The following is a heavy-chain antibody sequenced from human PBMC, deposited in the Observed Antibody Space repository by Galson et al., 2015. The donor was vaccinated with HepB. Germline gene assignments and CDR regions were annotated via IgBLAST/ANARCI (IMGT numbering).Heavy chain of an antibody. V-gene: IGHV1-18*01. CDR2: ISAYNGNT. D-gene: IGHD3-3*01. Sequence: SVKVSCKASGYTFTSYGISWVRQAPGQGLEWMGWISAYNGNTNYAQKLQGRVTMTTDTSTSTAYMELRSLRSDDTAVYYCARGGAYYDFWSGYYTPDYWGQGTLVTVSS. CDR1: GYTFTSYG. CDR3: ARGGAYYDFWSGYYTPDY. J-gene: IGHJ4*02.